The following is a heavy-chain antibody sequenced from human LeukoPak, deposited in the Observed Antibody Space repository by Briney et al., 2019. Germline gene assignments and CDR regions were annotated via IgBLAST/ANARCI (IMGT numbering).Heavy chain of an antibody. D-gene: IGHD1-7*01. CDR1: GFTFSSYP. CDR2: ISGSGGRT. J-gene: IGHJ5*02. CDR3: AKETVDELTRTTGFDP. Sequence: GGSLRLSCAASGFTFSSYPLSWVRQAPGKGLEWVSAISGSGGRTYYADSVKGRFTISRDNSKNTLYLQMNGLRAEDTAIYCCAKETVDELTRTTGFDPWGQGTLVTVSS. V-gene: IGHV3-23*01.